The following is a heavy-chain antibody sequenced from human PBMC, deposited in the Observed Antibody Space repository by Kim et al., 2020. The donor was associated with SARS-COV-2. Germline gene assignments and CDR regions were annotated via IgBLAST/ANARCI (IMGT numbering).Heavy chain of an antibody. CDR1: GFTLSNYA. CDR3: ARDRDYAHSGYYGFFHH. V-gene: IGHV3-74*03. Sequence: GGSLRLSCAASGFTLSNYAMNWVRQAPGEGLVWVSLIYSDGRSTEYVDSVKGRFTISRDNSKNTLYLQMNSLRPEDTAVYYCARDRDYAHSGYYGFFHHWGQGDLVTLS. CDR2: IYSDGRST. D-gene: IGHD3-22*01. J-gene: IGHJ1*01.